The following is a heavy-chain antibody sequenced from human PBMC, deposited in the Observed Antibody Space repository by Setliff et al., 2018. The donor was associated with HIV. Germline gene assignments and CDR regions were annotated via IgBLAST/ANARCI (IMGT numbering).Heavy chain of an antibody. Sequence: SETLSLTCAVYGGSVSGHYWGWFRQPPGKGLEWIGEITPSGDTNYIPSLKSRVTMSLDTSKNQFSLTLSSVTAADTAVYYCARARSDWYNVRPYYFDLWGQGTPVTVSS. CDR2: ITPSGDT. V-gene: IGHV4-34*01. J-gene: IGHJ4*02. CDR3: ARARSDWYNVRPYYFDL. CDR1: GGSVSGHY. D-gene: IGHD6-19*01.